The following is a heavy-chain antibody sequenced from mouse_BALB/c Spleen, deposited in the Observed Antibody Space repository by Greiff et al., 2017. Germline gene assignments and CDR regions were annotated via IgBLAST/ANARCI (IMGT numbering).Heavy chain of an antibody. CDR2: ISSGSSTI. V-gene: IGHV5-17*02. CDR3: ARSTVVAYYYAMAY. CDR1: GFTFSSFG. J-gene: IGHJ4*01. Sequence: EVQRVESGGGLVQPGGSRKLSCAASGFTFSSFGMHWVRQAPEKGLEWVAYISSGSSTIYYADTVKGRFTISRDNPKTTLFLQMTSLRSEDTAMYYCARSTVVAYYYAMAYWGQGTSVTVSS. D-gene: IGHD1-1*01.